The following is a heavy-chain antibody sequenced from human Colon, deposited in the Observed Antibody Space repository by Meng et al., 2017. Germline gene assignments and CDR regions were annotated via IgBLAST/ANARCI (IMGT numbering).Heavy chain of an antibody. D-gene: IGHD5-18*01. J-gene: IGHJ4*02. Sequence: QVQLQQSGPGLVKPSQTLSLTCAIPGDSVSSKSAAWSWIRQSPSRGLEWLGRTYYRSKWYNDYAVSVKSRISINPDTSKNQFSLRLNSVTPEDTAVYYCARDHGYSYGLPLDYWGQGILVTVSS. CDR1: GDSVSSKSAA. V-gene: IGHV6-1*01. CDR2: TYYRSKWYN. CDR3: ARDHGYSYGLPLDY.